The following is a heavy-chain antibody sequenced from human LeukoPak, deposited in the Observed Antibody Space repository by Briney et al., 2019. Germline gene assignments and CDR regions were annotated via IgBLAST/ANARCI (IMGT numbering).Heavy chain of an antibody. CDR1: GGSFSGYY. Sequence: PSETLSLTCAVYGGSFSGYYWSWIRQPPGKGLEWIGEINHSGSTNYNPSLKSRVTISVDTSKNQFSLKLSSVTAADTAVYYCARDVSYDFWKGVFDYWGQGTLVTVSS. J-gene: IGHJ4*02. CDR3: ARDVSYDFWKGVFDY. CDR2: INHSGST. D-gene: IGHD3-3*01. V-gene: IGHV4-34*01.